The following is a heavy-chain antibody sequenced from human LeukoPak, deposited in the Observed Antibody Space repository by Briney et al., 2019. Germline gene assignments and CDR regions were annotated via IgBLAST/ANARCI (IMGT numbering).Heavy chain of an antibody. V-gene: IGHV1-69*13. CDR3: AGFFYDNSGDAFDI. D-gene: IGHD3-22*01. J-gene: IGHJ3*02. CDR1: GDSFTITTHA. Sequence: GASVKVSCKASGDSFTITTHAISRQRQAPGQGRKGMVGLIPGNASSTHKQKFQGRITITSDESTRTVYMELSSLRPEDSAVDYCAGFFYDNSGDAFDIWGQGTMVTVSS. CDR2: LIPGNASS.